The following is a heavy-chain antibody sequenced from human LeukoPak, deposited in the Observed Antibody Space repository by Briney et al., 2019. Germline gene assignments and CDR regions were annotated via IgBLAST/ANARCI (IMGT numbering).Heavy chain of an antibody. D-gene: IGHD5-18*01. CDR2: ISPNSGGT. V-gene: IGHV1-2*06. J-gene: IGHJ4*02. Sequence: ASVKVSCKASGYTFTGYYMHWVRQAPGQGLEWMGRISPNSGGTNYAQKFQGRVTMTRDTSISTAYMELSRLRSDDTAVYYRARKNYSIGWEFDYWGRGTLVT. CDR1: GYTFTGYY. CDR3: ARKNYSIGWEFDY.